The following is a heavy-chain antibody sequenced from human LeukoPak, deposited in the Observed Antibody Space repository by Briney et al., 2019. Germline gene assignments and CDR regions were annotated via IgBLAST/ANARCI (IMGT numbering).Heavy chain of an antibody. CDR2: IKQDGSEK. D-gene: IGHD5-18*01. CDR3: VRDRGSLDRNSFGLYSWFDP. CDR1: EFTFTTYW. J-gene: IGHJ5*02. V-gene: IGHV3-7*01. Sequence: GGSLRLSCEASEFTFTTYWMSWVRQAPGKGLEWVANIKQDGSEKYYVDSVKGRFTISRDNAKNSLFLQMNSLRAEDTAVYYCVRDRGSLDRNSFGLYSWFDPWGQGILVTVSS.